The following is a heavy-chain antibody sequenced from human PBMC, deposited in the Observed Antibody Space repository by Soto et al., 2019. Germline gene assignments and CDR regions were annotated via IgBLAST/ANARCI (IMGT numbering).Heavy chain of an antibody. CDR3: ARGGSGSYYFDY. Sequence: EVQLVESGGGLVQPGGSLRPSCAASGFTFSSYAIHWVRQAPGKGLEYVSAIGSNGGSTYYANSVKGRFTISRDNSKNTLYLQMGSLRAEDMAVYYCARGGSGSYYFDYWGQGTLVTVSS. CDR2: IGSNGGST. V-gene: IGHV3-64*01. CDR1: GFTFSSYA. D-gene: IGHD3-22*01. J-gene: IGHJ4*02.